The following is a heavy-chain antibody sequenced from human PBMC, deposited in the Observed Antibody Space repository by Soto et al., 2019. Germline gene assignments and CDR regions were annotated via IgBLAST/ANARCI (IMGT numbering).Heavy chain of an antibody. CDR1: GYTFTNYA. Sequence: QVQLVQSGAEVKKPGASVKVSCKASGYTFTNYAMRWVRPAPGQRLEWMGWINPRNGNTTYSQSFKDRVTMTRDTTASKDYMELCSLRCEDTAMYYCPRGKVSHGKHEWGDPGGQGTLVNVSS. CDR2: INPRNGNT. V-gene: IGHV1-3*01. D-gene: IGHD1-26*01. CDR3: PRGKVSHGKHEWGDP. J-gene: IGHJ5*02.